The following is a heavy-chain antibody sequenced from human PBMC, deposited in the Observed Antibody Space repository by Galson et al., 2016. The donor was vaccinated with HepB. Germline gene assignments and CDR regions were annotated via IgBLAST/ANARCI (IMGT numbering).Heavy chain of an antibody. CDR3: AKNDILAGYSAFDY. V-gene: IGHV3-30*18. D-gene: IGHD3-9*01. CDR1: GFTCGDFF. Sequence: SLRLSCAASGFTCGDFFINWVRQAPGKGLEWVAVISYDGGNTYYADSVKGRFTISRDNSKNTLHLQMNSLRSEDTAVYYCAKNDILAGYSAFDYWGQGTLVTVSS. CDR2: ISYDGGNT. J-gene: IGHJ4*02.